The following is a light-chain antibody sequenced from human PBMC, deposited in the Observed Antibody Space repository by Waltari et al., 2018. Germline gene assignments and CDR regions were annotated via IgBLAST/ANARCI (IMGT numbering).Light chain of an antibody. V-gene: IGKV4-1*01. CDR3: QQRSNWPLT. CDR2: WAS. CDR1: QTVLYSSNNKDY. J-gene: IGKJ4*01. Sequence: DIVMTQSPDSLAVSRGARATTHCKSNQTVLYSSNNKDYLAWYQQKPGQPPKLVFYWASTRESGVPDRFSASGSGTDFTLTISSLQAEDVAVYYCQQRSNWPLTFGGGTKVEIK.